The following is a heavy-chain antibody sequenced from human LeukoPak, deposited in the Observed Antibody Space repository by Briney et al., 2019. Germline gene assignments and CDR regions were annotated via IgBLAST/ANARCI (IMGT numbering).Heavy chain of an antibody. Sequence: SETLSLTCTVSGGSISSYYWSWIRQPPGKGLEWIGYIYDSGSTNYNPSLKSRVTISVDTSKNQFSLKLSSVTAADTAVYYCATSGYYYGSGSFGMKAEFDYWGQGTLVTVSS. CDR1: GGSISSYY. D-gene: IGHD3-10*01. CDR3: ATSGYYYGSGSFGMKAEFDY. J-gene: IGHJ4*02. V-gene: IGHV4-59*12. CDR2: IYDSGST.